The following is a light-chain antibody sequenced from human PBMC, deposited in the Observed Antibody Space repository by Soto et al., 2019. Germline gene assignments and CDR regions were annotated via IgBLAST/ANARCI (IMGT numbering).Light chain of an antibody. CDR2: SNN. CDR1: SSNIGSNT. Sequence: QSVLTQPPSASGTPGQRVTISCSGSSSNIGSNTVNWYQQLPGTAPKLLIYSNNQRPSGVPDRFSGSKSGTSASLAISGLQSEDEADNYCAAWVDSLKGVLFGGGPKLPAL. J-gene: IGLJ2*01. V-gene: IGLV1-44*01. CDR3: AAWVDSLKGVL.